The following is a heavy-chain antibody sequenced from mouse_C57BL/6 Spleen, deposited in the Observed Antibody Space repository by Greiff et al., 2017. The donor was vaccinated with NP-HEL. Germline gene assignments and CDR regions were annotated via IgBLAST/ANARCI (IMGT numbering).Heavy chain of an antibody. CDR3: ARWWYGSSLFDY. V-gene: IGHV1-59*01. CDR1: GYTFTSYW. J-gene: IGHJ2*01. D-gene: IGHD1-1*01. CDR2: IDPSDSYT. Sequence: VQLQQSGAELVRPGTSVKLSCKASGYTFTSYWMHWVKQRPGQGLAWIGVIDPSDSYTNYNQKFKGKATLTVDTSSSTAYMQLSSLTYEDAAVYYCARWWYGSSLFDYWGQGTTLTVSS.